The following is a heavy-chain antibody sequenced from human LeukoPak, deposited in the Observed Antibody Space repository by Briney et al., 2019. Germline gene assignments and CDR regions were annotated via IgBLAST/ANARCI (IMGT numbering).Heavy chain of an antibody. V-gene: IGHV4-59*08. D-gene: IGHD6-19*01. CDR2: IYYSGST. J-gene: IGHJ4*02. Sequence: SETLSLTCTVSGDSIGGYYWSWIRQPPGKGLEWIGYIYYSGSTNYNPSLKSRVTLSLDTSRTQFSLRLNSVTAADTAVYYCARHRPVAGSFDYWGQGTLVTVSS. CDR1: GDSIGGYY. CDR3: ARHRPVAGSFDY.